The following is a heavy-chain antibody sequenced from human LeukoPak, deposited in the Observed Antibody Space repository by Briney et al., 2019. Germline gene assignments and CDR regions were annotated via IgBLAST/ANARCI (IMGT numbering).Heavy chain of an antibody. CDR1: GVSITNYY. CDR2: ISYSGNT. J-gene: IGHJ5*01. V-gene: IGHV4-59*01. D-gene: IGHD1/OR15-1a*01. CDR3: AREPEHSGWFES. Sequence: SETLSLTCTVSGVSITNYYWSWIRQPPGRGPECIGYISYSGNTEYNPSLQSRVTISADTSKNQISLILRFVTAADTAVYYCAREPEHSGWFESWGQGTLVTVSS.